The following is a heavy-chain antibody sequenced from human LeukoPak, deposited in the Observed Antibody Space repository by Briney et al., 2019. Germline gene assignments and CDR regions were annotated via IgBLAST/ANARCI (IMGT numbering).Heavy chain of an antibody. CDR2: INTDGTVT. CDR1: GFTFSRYW. Sequence: PGGSLRLSCAASGFTFSRYWMLWVRQAPGKGLECVSRINTDGTVTTYADSVKGRFTVSRDNADNTMFLQMNSVRDEDTAVYYWATKQWLAPPPDSWGQGTPVTVSS. CDR3: ATKQWLAPPPDS. V-gene: IGHV3-74*01. D-gene: IGHD6-19*01. J-gene: IGHJ4*02.